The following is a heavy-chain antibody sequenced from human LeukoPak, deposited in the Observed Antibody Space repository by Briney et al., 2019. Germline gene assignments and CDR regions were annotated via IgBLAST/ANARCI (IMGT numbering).Heavy chain of an antibody. Sequence: ASVKVSCKTSGYTFTNYGITWLRQAPGQGLEWMGWTSSYNTNTNYAAKFQDRVTLTTDRSTSTAYMDLSSLGSDDTAVYYCTRDEHPTLTVGSPLYNWFGPWGQGTLVIVSS. CDR3: TRDEHPTLTVGSPLYNWFGP. J-gene: IGHJ5*02. D-gene: IGHD2-15*01. CDR1: GYTFTNYG. V-gene: IGHV1-18*01. CDR2: TSSYNTNT.